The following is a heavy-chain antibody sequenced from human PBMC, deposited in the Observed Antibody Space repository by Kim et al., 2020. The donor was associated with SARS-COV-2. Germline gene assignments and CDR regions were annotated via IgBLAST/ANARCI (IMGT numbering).Heavy chain of an antibody. Sequence: ASVKVSCKASGYTFTSYGISWVRQAPGQGLEWMGWISAYNGNTNYAQKLQGRVTMTTDTSTSTAYMELRSLRSDDTAVYYCARRRGGVLWGYYYYGMDVWGQGTTVTVSS. J-gene: IGHJ6*02. D-gene: IGHD3-10*01. CDR1: GYTFTSYG. CDR3: ARRRGGVLWGYYYYGMDV. V-gene: IGHV1-18*04. CDR2: ISAYNGNT.